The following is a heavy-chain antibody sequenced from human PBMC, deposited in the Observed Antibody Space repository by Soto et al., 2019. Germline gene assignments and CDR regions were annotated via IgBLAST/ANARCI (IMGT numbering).Heavy chain of an antibody. Sequence: PSETLSLTCTVSGGSISSYYWSWIRQPPGKGLEWIGYIYYSGSTNYNPSPKSRVTISVDTSKNQFSLKLSSVTAADTAVYYCARGRPQMSLSRIAVHHYGYWGQGTLVTVS. CDR2: IYYSGST. D-gene: IGHD6-19*01. V-gene: IGHV4-59*01. J-gene: IGHJ4*02. CDR3: ARGRPQMSLSRIAVHHYGY. CDR1: GGSISSYY.